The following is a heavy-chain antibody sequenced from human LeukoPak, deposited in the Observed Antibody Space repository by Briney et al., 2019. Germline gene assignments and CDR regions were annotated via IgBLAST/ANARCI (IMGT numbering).Heavy chain of an antibody. Sequence: GASVKASCKASGYSFTGHYMHWVRQAPGQGLEWMGWINPNSGGTNYAQKFQGRVTMTRDTSISTAYMELSRLRSDDTAVYYCARVYGDRAFDIWGQGTMVTVSS. D-gene: IGHD7-27*01. CDR2: INPNSGGT. CDR1: GYSFTGHY. V-gene: IGHV1-2*02. J-gene: IGHJ3*02. CDR3: ARVYGDRAFDI.